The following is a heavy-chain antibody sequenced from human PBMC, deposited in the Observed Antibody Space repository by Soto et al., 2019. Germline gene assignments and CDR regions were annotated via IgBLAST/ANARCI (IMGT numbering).Heavy chain of an antibody. J-gene: IGHJ6*02. CDR3: ARQNIVVVPAAMKYYYYYGMDV. CDR1: GYSFTSYW. D-gene: IGHD2-2*01. V-gene: IGHV5-51*01. CDR2: IYPGDSDT. Sequence: GESLKISCKGSGYSFTSYWIGWVRQMPGKGLEWMGIIYPGDSDTRYSPSFQGQVTISADKSISTAYLQWSSLKASDTAMYYCARQNIVVVPAAMKYYYYYGMDVWGQGTTVTVSS.